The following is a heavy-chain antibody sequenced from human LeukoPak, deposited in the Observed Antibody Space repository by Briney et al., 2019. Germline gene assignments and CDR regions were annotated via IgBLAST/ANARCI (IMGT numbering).Heavy chain of an antibody. Sequence: PGRSLRLSCAASGFTFSSYGMHWVRQAPGKGLEWVAVMSYDGSSKYYADSVKGRFTISRDNSKNTLYLQMNSLRAEDTAVYYCAKDGLGYCGGTTCHGFDYWGQGTLVTVSS. CDR3: AKDGLGYCGGTTCHGFDY. CDR1: GFTFSSYG. V-gene: IGHV3-30*18. J-gene: IGHJ4*02. D-gene: IGHD2-2*01. CDR2: MSYDGSSK.